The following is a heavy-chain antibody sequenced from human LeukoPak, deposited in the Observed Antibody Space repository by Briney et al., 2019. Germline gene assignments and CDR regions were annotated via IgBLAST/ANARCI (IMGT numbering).Heavy chain of an antibody. V-gene: IGHV1-69*04. CDR3: ARDERSSSPPYNWFDP. J-gene: IGHJ5*02. Sequence: GAPVKVSCKASGGTFSSYAISWVRQAPGQGLEWMGRIIPILGIANYAQKFQGRVTITADKSTSTAYMELSSLRSEDTAVYYCARDERSSSPPYNWFDPWGQGTLVTVSS. D-gene: IGHD6-13*01. CDR1: GGTFSSYA. CDR2: IIPILGIA.